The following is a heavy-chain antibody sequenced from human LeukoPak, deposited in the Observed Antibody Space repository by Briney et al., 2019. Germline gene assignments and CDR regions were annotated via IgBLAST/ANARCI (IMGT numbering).Heavy chain of an antibody. D-gene: IGHD6-13*01. CDR2: INSGGSSR. CDR1: GFTFSNYL. V-gene: IGHV3-74*01. CDR3: ASASSHRIAAGGDY. J-gene: IGHJ4*02. Sequence: SGGSLRLSCAASGFTFSNYLMHWGRQAPGKRLVWVSRINSGGSSRNYADSVNGRFTISRDSAKNTLYLQMNSRRAEDTAVYYCASASSHRIAAGGDYWGQGTLVTVSS.